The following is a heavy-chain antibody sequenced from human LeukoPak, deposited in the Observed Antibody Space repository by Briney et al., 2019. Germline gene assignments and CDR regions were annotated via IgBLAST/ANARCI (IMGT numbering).Heavy chain of an antibody. CDR2: IYYSGST. CDR3: ARTKGRICSSTSCYERGFDP. D-gene: IGHD2-2*01. V-gene: IGHV4-39*01. CDR1: GGSINSSSYY. Sequence: SETLSLTCTVSGGSINSSSYYWGWIRQPPGKGLGWIGSIYYSGSTYYNPSLKSRVTISVDTSKNQFSLKLSSVTAADTAVYYCARTKGRICSSTSCYERGFDPWGQGTLVTVSS. J-gene: IGHJ5*02.